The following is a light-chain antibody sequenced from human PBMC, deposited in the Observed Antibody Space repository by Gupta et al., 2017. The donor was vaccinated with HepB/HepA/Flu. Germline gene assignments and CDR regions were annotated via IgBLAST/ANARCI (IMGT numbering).Light chain of an antibody. J-gene: IGLJ2*01. Sequence: SYELTQLPSVSVSPGQTDSITCSGDKLGDKYACWYQQKPGQSPVLVMYKDSKRHSGIPERFSGSNSGTTATLTSSGTQAMDEADYYCQAWDSSTTNVVFGGGTKLTVL. CDR3: QAWDSSTTNVV. V-gene: IGLV3-1*01. CDR1: KLGDKY. CDR2: KDS.